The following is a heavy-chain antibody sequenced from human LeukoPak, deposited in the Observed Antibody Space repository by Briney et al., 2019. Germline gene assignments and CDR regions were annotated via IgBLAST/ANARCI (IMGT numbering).Heavy chain of an antibody. CDR3: ARDPVAGTPFDY. Sequence: PSETLSLTCAVYGGSFSGCYWSWIRQPPGKGLEWIGEINHSGSTNYNPSLKSRVTISVDTSKNQFSLKLSSVTAADTAVYYCARDPVAGTPFDYWGQGTLVTVSS. D-gene: IGHD6-19*01. CDR1: GGSFSGCY. J-gene: IGHJ4*02. CDR2: INHSGST. V-gene: IGHV4-34*01.